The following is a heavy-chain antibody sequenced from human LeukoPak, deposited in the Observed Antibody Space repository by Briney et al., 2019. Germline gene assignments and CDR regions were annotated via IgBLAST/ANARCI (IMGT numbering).Heavy chain of an antibody. J-gene: IGHJ4*02. D-gene: IGHD6-13*01. CDR3: ARQPLETPFDY. CDR1: GGSFSGYY. CDR2: INHSGST. Sequence: SETLSLTCAVYGGSFSGYYWSWIRQPPGKGLEWIGEINHSGSTNYNPSLKSRVTISVDTYKNQFSLKLSSVTAADTAVYYCARQPLETPFDYWGQGTLVTVSS. V-gene: IGHV4-34*01.